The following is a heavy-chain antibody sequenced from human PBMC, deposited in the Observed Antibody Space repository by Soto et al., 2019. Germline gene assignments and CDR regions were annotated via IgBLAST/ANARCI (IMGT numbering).Heavy chain of an antibody. CDR1: GFTFRSYG. V-gene: IGHV3-30*18. CDR3: AKGGVGSTSNAFDI. Sequence: QVQLVESGGGVVQPGGSLRLSCAASGFTFRSYGMHWVRQAPAKGLEWVAVISYDGSNKYYADSVKGRFTISRDNSKNTLYLQMNSLRAEDTAVYYCAKGGVGSTSNAFDIWGQGTMVTVSS. J-gene: IGHJ3*02. CDR2: ISYDGSNK. D-gene: IGHD1-26*01.